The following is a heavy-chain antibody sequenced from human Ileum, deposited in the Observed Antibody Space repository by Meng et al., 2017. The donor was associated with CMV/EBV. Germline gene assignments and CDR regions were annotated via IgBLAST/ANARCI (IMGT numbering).Heavy chain of an antibody. CDR1: FTFSSYA. CDR3: AKGAGVSNIAARSDRFDY. Sequence: FTFSSYAISWVRQAPGKGLEWVSTVSGFGGSTYSADSVKGRFTISRDNSKNTLYLQMNSLRAEDTAVYYCAKGAGVSNIAARSDRFDYWGQGTLVTVSS. V-gene: IGHV3-23*01. D-gene: IGHD6-6*01. CDR2: VSGFGGST. J-gene: IGHJ4*02.